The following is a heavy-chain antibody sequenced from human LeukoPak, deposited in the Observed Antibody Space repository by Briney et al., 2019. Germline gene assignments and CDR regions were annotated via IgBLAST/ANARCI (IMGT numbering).Heavy chain of an antibody. J-gene: IGHJ4*02. D-gene: IGHD3-22*01. CDR1: GFTFSSYG. CDR2: IRYDGSNK. V-gene: IGHV3-30*02. Sequence: GGSLRLSCAASGFTFSSYGMHWVRQAPGKGLEWVAFIRYDGSNKYYADSVKGRFTISRDNSKNTLYLQMNSLRAEDTAVFYCAKDDYYDTSGYRDWGQGTLVTVSS. CDR3: AKDDYYDTSGYRD.